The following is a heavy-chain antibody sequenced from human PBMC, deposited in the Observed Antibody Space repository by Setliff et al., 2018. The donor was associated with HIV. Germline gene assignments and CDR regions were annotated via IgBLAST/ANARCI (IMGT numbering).Heavy chain of an antibody. J-gene: IGHJ4*02. Sequence: ASVKVSCKASGYTFTSYGTSWVRQAPGQGLEWMGWISAYNGNTNYAQKLQGRVTMTTDTSTSTAYMELRSLRSDDTAVYYCARDQGTTVVTPVDYWGQGTLVTVSS. CDR2: ISAYNGNT. CDR3: ARDQGTTVVTPVDY. V-gene: IGHV1-18*01. D-gene: IGHD4-17*01. CDR1: GYTFTSYG.